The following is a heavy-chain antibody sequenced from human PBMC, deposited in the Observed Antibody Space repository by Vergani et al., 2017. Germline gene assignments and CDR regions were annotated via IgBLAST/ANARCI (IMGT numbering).Heavy chain of an antibody. CDR1: GFTFTSYG. CDR3: AKGGWNYWFDS. V-gene: IGHV3-23*01. D-gene: IGHD1-1*01. Sequence: EVQLLESGGGLVQPGESLRLSCTVSGFTFTSYGISWVRQAPGKGLEWVSGISASGGSTYYTDSVKGRFIISRDISKNTLYLQMSSLRADDTAVYYCAKGGWNYWFDSWGQGTLVIVS. CDR2: ISASGGST. J-gene: IGHJ5*01.